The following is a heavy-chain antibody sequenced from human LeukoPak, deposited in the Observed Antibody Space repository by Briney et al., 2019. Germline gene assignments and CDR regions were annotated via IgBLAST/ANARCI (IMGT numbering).Heavy chain of an antibody. CDR1: GFSFSDFY. D-gene: IGHD1-26*01. CDR3: AREARGSGRDFDY. CDR2: ICTRSNAI. J-gene: IGHJ4*02. V-gene: IGHV3-11*01. Sequence: GGSLRLSCAASGFSFSDFYMSWIRQAPGIGLEWISYICTRSNAIYYADSVKGRFTITRDDAKNSLYLQMNSLRDEDTAVYFCAREARGSGRDFDYWGQGILVTVSS.